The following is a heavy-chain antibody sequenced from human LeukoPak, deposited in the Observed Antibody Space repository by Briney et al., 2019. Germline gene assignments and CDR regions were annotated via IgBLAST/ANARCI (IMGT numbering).Heavy chain of an antibody. V-gene: IGHV3-49*03. J-gene: IGHJ4*02. D-gene: IGHD1-1*01. CDR1: GFTFGDYA. Sequence: PGGSLRLSCTASGFTFGDYAMSWIRQAPGKGLEWVGFIRSKAYGETADYAASVKGRFTISRDDSKAIAYLQMNSLKTEDTAVYHCTRDRGAYNLYDYWGQGPLVTVSS. CDR3: TRDRGAYNLYDY. CDR2: IRSKAYGETA.